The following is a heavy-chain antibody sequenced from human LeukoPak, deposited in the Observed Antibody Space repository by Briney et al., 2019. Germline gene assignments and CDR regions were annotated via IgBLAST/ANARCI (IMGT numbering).Heavy chain of an antibody. V-gene: IGHV4-61*02. J-gene: IGHJ3*02. CDR1: GGSISSGSYY. D-gene: IGHD3-16*01. CDR2: IYTSGST. Sequence: SETLSLTCTVSGGSISSGSYYWSWIRQPAGKGLEWIGRIYTSGSTNYNPSLKSRVTISVDTSKNQFSLKLSSVTAADTAVYYCARAPALPMIPNAFDIWGQGTMVTVSS. CDR3: ARAPALPMIPNAFDI.